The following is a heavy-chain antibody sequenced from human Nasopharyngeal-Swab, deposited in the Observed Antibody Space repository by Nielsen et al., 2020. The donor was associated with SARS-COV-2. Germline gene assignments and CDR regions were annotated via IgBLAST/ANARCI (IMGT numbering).Heavy chain of an antibody. J-gene: IGHJ4*01. V-gene: IGHV3-48*02. CDR1: EFTFSSYS. Sequence: GESLKISCAAFEFTFSSYSMNWVRQAPGKGLEWISYISTTGFTTFYADSVTGRFTISRDYAKNTLFLRMRSLRDDDTAVYYCTRDLSGPVDLWGLGILVTVSS. CDR2: ISTTGFTT. CDR3: TRDLSGPVDL. D-gene: IGHD1-26*01.